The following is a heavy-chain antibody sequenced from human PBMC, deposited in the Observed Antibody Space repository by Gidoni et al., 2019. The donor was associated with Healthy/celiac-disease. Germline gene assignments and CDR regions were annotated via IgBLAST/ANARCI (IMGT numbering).Heavy chain of an antibody. CDR1: GGSISSYY. V-gene: IGHV4-59*08. J-gene: IGHJ4*02. CDR2: IYYSGST. CDR3: ARHGTQVGATEEVFDY. D-gene: IGHD1-26*01. Sequence: QVQLQESGPGLVKPSETLSLTCTVSGGSISSYYWSWIRQPPGKGLEWIGYIYYSGSTNYNPSLKSRVTISVDTSKNQFSLKLSSVTAADTAVYYCARHGTQVGATEEVFDYWGQGTLVTVSS.